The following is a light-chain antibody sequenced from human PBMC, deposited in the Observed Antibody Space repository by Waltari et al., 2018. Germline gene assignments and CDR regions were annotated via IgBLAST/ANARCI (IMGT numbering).Light chain of an antibody. Sequence: QSVLTQPPSVSEAPRQRVTLSCSGSSSNIGNNAVNWYQQLPGKAPKLLIYYDDLLPSGVSDRFSGSKSGTSASLAISGLQSEDEADYYCAAWDDSLNAVVFGGGTKLTVL. CDR3: AAWDDSLNAVV. V-gene: IGLV1-36*01. CDR2: YDD. J-gene: IGLJ2*01. CDR1: SSNIGNNA.